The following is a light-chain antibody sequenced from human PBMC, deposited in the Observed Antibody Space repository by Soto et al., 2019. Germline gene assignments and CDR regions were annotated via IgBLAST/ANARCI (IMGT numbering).Light chain of an antibody. CDR1: SGDVGSYSP. CDR2: EVT. V-gene: IGLV2-23*02. J-gene: IGLJ1*01. CDR3: CSDEVDDTFLL. Sequence: QSALTQPASVSGSPGQSITISCTGTSGDVGSYSPVSCYPQLPGKAPKLMIYEVTKRPSGVSNRFSGSKSGNTASLTISGLQAEDYAEYYCCSDEVDDTFLLFGTGTKLTVL.